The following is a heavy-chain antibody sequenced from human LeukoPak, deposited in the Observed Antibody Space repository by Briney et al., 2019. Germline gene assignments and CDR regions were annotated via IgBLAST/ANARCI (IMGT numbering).Heavy chain of an antibody. CDR3: AREPPYSGYDYFDY. V-gene: IGHV3-21*01. Sequence: GGSLRLSCAASGFTFSSYAMSWVRQAPGKGLEWVSSISSSSSSSSSYIYYADSVKGRFTISRDNAKNSLYLQMNSLRAEDTAVYYCAREPPYSGYDYFDYWGQGTLVTVSS. CDR1: GFTFSSYA. CDR2: ISSSSSSSSSYI. J-gene: IGHJ4*02. D-gene: IGHD5-12*01.